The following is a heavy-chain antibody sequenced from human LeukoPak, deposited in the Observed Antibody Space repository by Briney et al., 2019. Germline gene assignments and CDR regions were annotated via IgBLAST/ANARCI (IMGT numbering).Heavy chain of an antibody. CDR2: IYHDGST. D-gene: IGHD3-10*01. V-gene: IGHV4-39*07. Sequence: SETLSLTCTVSGGSISSSTYYWGWIRQPPGKGLEWIGNIYHDGSTYYNPSLKSRVTISIDTSKNQFSLKLSSVTAADTAVYYCARDRGRWPHYAFDIWGQGTMVTVSS. CDR3: ARDRGRWPHYAFDI. CDR1: GGSISSSTYY. J-gene: IGHJ3*02.